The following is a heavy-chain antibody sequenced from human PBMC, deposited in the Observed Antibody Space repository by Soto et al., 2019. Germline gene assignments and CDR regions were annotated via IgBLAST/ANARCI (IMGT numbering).Heavy chain of an antibody. D-gene: IGHD2-2*01. CDR1: GFTVSSNY. V-gene: IGHV3-66*01. CDR2: IYSGGST. CDR3: ASPPPDCSSTSCYRAYAFDI. J-gene: IGHJ3*02. Sequence: EVPLVESGGGLVQPGGSLRLSCAASGFTVSSNYMSWVRQAPGKGLEWVSVIYSGGSTYYADSVKGRFTISRDNSKNTLYLQMNSLRAEDTAVYYCASPPPDCSSTSCYRAYAFDIWGQGTMVTVSS.